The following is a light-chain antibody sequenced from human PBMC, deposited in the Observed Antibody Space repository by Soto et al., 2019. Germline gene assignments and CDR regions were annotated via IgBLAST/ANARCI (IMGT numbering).Light chain of an antibody. J-gene: IGKJ5*01. Sequence: EILLTQSPGTLSLSPGERATLSCRASQSVSSSYLAWYQQKPGQAPRLLIYGASSRATGIPDRFSGGGSGTDFSLTISSLEPQDFAVYYCQQRSNWPSITFGQGTRLEIK. CDR3: QQRSNWPSIT. V-gene: IGKV3D-20*02. CDR2: GAS. CDR1: QSVSSSY.